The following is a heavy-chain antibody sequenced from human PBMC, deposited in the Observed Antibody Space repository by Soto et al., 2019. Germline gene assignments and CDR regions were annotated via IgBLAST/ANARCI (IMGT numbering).Heavy chain of an antibody. J-gene: IGHJ4*02. CDR1: GFTFSSYS. Sequence: GGSLRLYYAASGFTFSSYSMNWVRQAPGKGLEWVSSISSSSSYIYYADSVKGRFTISRDNAKNSLYLQMNSLRAEDTAVYYCARTTDSSRGGTFDYWGQGTLVTVSS. D-gene: IGHD2-15*01. V-gene: IGHV3-21*01. CDR2: ISSSSSYI. CDR3: ARTTDSSRGGTFDY.